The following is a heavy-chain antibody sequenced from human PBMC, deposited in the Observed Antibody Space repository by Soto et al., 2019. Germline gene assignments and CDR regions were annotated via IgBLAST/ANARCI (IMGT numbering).Heavy chain of an antibody. CDR1: GFTFSSYN. CDR2: ISSSGSTM. V-gene: IGHV3-48*02. Sequence: PGGSLRLSCAASGFTFSSYNMNWVRQAPGKGQEWVSYISSSGSTMYYADSVKGRFTISRDNAKNSLYLQMNSLRDEDTAVYYCASYSFDTSGPYYFGMDVWGQGTTVTVSS. D-gene: IGHD3-22*01. CDR3: ASYSFDTSGPYYFGMDV. J-gene: IGHJ6*02.